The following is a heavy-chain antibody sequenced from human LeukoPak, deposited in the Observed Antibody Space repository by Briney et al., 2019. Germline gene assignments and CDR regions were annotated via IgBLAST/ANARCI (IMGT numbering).Heavy chain of an antibody. CDR3: AREGYYGSGTAFDI. Sequence: SQTLSLTCTVSGGSISSGGYYWSWIRQHPGKGLEWIGYIYYSGSTNYNPSLKSRVTISVDTSKDQFSLKLSSVTAADTAVYYCAREGYYGSGTAFDIWGQGTMVTVSS. V-gene: IGHV4-31*03. J-gene: IGHJ3*02. D-gene: IGHD3-10*01. CDR1: GGSISSGGYY. CDR2: IYYSGST.